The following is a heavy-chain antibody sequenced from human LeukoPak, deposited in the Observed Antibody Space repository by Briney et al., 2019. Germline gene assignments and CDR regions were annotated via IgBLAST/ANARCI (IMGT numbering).Heavy chain of an antibody. J-gene: IGHJ1*01. V-gene: IGHV3-30*03. CDR1: GFSFTNYA. Sequence: PGGSLRLSCTGSGFSFTNYAMHWVRQAPGEGLEWVAVISYDESKIYYADSVKGRFTISRDLSTNTLYLLMNSLTTEDTAMYFCARRPVAAEYFQHWGQGTLVTVSS. D-gene: IGHD6-25*01. CDR2: ISYDESKI. CDR3: ARRPVAAEYFQH.